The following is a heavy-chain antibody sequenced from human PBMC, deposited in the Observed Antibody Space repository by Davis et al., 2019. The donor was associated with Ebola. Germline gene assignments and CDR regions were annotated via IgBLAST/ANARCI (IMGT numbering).Heavy chain of an antibody. D-gene: IGHD3-10*01. Sequence: GESLKISCAASGFTFSDYYMSWIRQAPGKGLECVSGIYTGGITDYADSVKGRFTISRDNSKNTLYLQMNSLRAEDTAVYYWARWGETQGVYYNYYYAMDVWGQGTTVTVSS. J-gene: IGHJ6*02. CDR3: ARWGETQGVYYNYYYAMDV. CDR2: IYTGGIT. CDR1: GFTFSDYY. V-gene: IGHV3-53*01.